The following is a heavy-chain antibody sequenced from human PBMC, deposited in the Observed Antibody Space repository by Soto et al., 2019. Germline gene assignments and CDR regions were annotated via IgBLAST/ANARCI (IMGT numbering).Heavy chain of an antibody. CDR2: ISYDGSNK. CDR1: GFTFSSYG. V-gene: IGHV3-30*18. Sequence: QVQLVESGGGVVQPGRSLRLSCAASGFTFSSYGMHWVRQAPGKGLEWVAVISYDGSNKYYADSVKGRFTISRDNSKNTLYLQMNSLRAEDTAVYYCAKDLSYGYRPTPSPFDYWGQGTLVTVSS. D-gene: IGHD5-18*01. J-gene: IGHJ4*02. CDR3: AKDLSYGYRPTPSPFDY.